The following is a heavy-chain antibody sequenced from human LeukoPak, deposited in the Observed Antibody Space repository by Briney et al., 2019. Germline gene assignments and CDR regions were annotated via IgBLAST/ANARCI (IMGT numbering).Heavy chain of an antibody. CDR2: IKHDGSEK. V-gene: IGHV3-7*04. CDR3: ARDRDYYNYFEY. CDR1: GLTLSRYW. J-gene: IGHJ4*02. Sequence: GGSLRLSCAASGLTLSRYWMSWVRQAPGKGLEWVANIKHDGSEKYYVDSVKGRFTISRDNAKNSLYLQMNSLRGEDTAVYYCARDRDYYNYFEYWGQGTLVTVSS. D-gene: IGHD3-10*01.